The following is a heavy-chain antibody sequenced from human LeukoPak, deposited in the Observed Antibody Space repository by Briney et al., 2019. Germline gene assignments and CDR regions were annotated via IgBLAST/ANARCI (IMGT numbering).Heavy chain of an antibody. CDR2: INHSGST. J-gene: IGHJ4*02. D-gene: IGHD4-17*01. Sequence: SETLSLTCAVYGGSFSGYYWSWIRQPPGKGLEWIGEINHSGSTNYNPSLKSRVTISVNTSKNQFSLKLSSVTAADTAVYYCARVSGDYVPYYFDYWGQGTLVTVSS. CDR3: ARVSGDYVPYYFDY. CDR1: GGSFSGYY. V-gene: IGHV4-34*01.